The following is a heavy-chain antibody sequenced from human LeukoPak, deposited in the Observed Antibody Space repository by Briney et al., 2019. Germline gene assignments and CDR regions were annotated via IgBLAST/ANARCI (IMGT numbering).Heavy chain of an antibody. Sequence: PGGSLRLSCAASGFTFSSDAMSWVRQAPGKGLEWVSTITGSGDSTYYADSVKGRFTISRDNSKNSLYLQMNSLRAEDTAVYYCATDPPTPDYWGQGTLVTVSS. J-gene: IGHJ4*02. V-gene: IGHV3-23*01. CDR1: GFTFSSDA. CDR3: ATDPPTPDY. CDR2: ITGSGDST.